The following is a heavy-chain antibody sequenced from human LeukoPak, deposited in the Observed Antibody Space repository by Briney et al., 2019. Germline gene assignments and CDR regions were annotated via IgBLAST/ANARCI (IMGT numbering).Heavy chain of an antibody. J-gene: IGHJ5*02. CDR3: AREYSAGWFDP. CDR1: GFTFSRYG. Sequence: GGSLRLSCAASGFTFSRYGMHWVRQAPGKGLEWVTVIYYDGSKKYYADSVKGRFTISRDNSKNTLYLQMNSLRAEDTAVYYCAREYSAGWFDPWGQGTLVTVSS. V-gene: IGHV3-33*01. CDR2: IYYDGSKK. D-gene: IGHD6-13*01.